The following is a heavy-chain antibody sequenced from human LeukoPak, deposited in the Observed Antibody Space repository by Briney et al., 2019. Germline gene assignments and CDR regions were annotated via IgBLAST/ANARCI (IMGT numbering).Heavy chain of an antibody. CDR2: IYYSGTT. Sequence: SQTLSLTCNVSGDSVNSGTYYWSWIRQRPGQGLEWIGYIYYSGTTYYNPSLKSRLNISIDTSKNHFSLELNSVTDADTAVYYCARVPLWGVLTYYYKFFDHWGQGTLVTVSS. D-gene: IGHD3-9*01. CDR3: ARVPLWGVLTYYYKFFDH. V-gene: IGHV4-31*03. J-gene: IGHJ4*02. CDR1: GDSVNSGTYY.